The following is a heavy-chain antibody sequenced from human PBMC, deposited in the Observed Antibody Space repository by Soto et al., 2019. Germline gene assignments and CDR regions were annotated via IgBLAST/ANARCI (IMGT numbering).Heavy chain of an antibody. CDR1: GGSISSGGYS. CDR2: IYHSGST. Sequence: LCGGSISSGGYSWSWIRQPPGKGLEWIGYIYHSGSTYYNPSLKSRVTISVDRSKNQFSLKLSSVTAADTAVYYCAREIYSYGSFYFDYWGQGTLVTVSS. D-gene: IGHD5-18*01. CDR3: AREIYSYGSFYFDY. J-gene: IGHJ4*02. V-gene: IGHV4-30-2*01.